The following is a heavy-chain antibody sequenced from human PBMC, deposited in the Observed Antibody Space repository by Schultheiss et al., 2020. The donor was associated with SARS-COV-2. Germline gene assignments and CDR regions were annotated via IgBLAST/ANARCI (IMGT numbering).Heavy chain of an antibody. V-gene: IGHV3-30*04. D-gene: IGHD3-16*01. CDR2: ISYDGSNK. J-gene: IGHJ4*02. CDR1: GFTFSSYA. Sequence: GESLKISCAASGFTFSSYAMHWVRQAPGKGLEWVAVISYDGSNKYYADSVKGRFTISRDNAKKSLYLQMNSLRAEDTAVYYCAREWGDWGQGTLVTVSS. CDR3: AREWGD.